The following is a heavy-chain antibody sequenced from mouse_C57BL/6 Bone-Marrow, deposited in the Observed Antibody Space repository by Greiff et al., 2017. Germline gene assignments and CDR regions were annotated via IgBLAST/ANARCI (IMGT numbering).Heavy chain of an antibody. CDR1: GYTFTSYW. CDR2: IYPSDSET. D-gene: IGHD4-1*01. J-gene: IGHJ3*01. V-gene: IGHV1-61*01. Sequence: VQLQQPGAELVRPGSSVKLSCKASGYTFTSYWMDWVKQRPGQGLEWIGNIYPSDSETHYNQKFKDKATLTVDKSSSTAYMQLSSLTSEDSAVYYCARGGWDEFAYWGQGTLVTVSA. CDR3: ARGGWDEFAY.